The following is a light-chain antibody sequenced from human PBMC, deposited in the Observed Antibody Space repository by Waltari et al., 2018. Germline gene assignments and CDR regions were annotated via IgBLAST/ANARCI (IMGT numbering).Light chain of an antibody. CDR3: QQSYSTPYT. V-gene: IGKV1-39*01. Sequence: DIQMTPSPFSLSASVGDRVTITCRASQSISNYLNWYQQKPGKAPKLLMYAASSLQSGVSSRCSGSGSGTAFTLTISSLQPEDFATYYCQQSYSTPYTFGQGTKLEIK. CDR2: AAS. J-gene: IGKJ2*01. CDR1: QSISNY.